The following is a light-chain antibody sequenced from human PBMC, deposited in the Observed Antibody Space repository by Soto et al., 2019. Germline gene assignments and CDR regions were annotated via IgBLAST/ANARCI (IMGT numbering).Light chain of an antibody. Sequence: QSALTQTASVSGSPGQSITISCTGTSSDVGAYNYVSWYQQHPGKAPKLMVYDTSNRPAGVSNRFSGAKSGNTGSLTSSGLQAEGEADYYCSSYTSSSTVVFGGGTKLTVL. V-gene: IGLV2-14*01. CDR1: SSDVGAYNY. CDR2: DTS. CDR3: SSYTSSSTVV. J-gene: IGLJ2*01.